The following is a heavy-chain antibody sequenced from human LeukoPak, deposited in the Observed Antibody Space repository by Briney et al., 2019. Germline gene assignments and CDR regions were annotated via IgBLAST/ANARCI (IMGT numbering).Heavy chain of an antibody. CDR3: ARVIRRGPISIAAAGPDSRYYYYMDV. Sequence: SETLSLTCAVYGGSFSGYYWSWIRQPPGKGLEWIGEINHSGSTNYNPSLKSRVTISVDTSKNQFSLKLNSVTAADTAVYYCARVIRRGPISIAAAGPDSRYYYYMDVWGKGTTVTVSS. J-gene: IGHJ6*03. D-gene: IGHD6-13*01. CDR1: GGSFSGYY. V-gene: IGHV4-34*01. CDR2: INHSGST.